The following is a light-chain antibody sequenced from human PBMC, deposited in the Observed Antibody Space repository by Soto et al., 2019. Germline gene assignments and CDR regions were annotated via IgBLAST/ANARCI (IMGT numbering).Light chain of an antibody. CDR2: SAT. CDR3: QQSFSTPQT. Sequence: DIKMNQSASSLTASLGDRVTITCRASQSINNFLNWYQQKPGQAPKLLMYSATTLLGGVPSRFSGSGSGTDFSLTISSLQPEDFATYYCQQSFSTPQTFGQGTKVDI. CDR1: QSINNF. J-gene: IGKJ1*01. V-gene: IGKV1-39*01.